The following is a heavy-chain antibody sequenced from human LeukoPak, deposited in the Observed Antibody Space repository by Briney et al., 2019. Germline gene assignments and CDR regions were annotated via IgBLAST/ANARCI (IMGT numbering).Heavy chain of an antibody. CDR3: ARRSSRWSYRVFDY. CDR2: INHSGST. CDR1: GFTFSDYY. Sequence: PGGSLRLSYAASGFTFSDYYWSWIRLPPGKGLEWSGEINHSGSTNYNPSLKSRVTISVDTSKNQFSLKLSSVTAADTAVYYCARRSSRWSYRVFDYWGQGTLVTVSS. D-gene: IGHD6-19*01. V-gene: IGHV4-34*01. J-gene: IGHJ4*02.